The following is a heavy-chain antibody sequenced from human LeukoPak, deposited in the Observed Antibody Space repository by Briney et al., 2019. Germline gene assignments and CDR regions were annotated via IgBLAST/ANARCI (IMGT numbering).Heavy chain of an antibody. Sequence: PGGSLRLSCSASGFTFSSYAMHWVRQAPGKGLQDHSAISSNGGSTYYADSVKGRFTISRDNSKNTMYLQMSSLRAEDTAVYYCVKGHLVWELGDYFDYWGQGTLVTVSS. V-gene: IGHV3-64D*09. D-gene: IGHD1-26*01. CDR3: VKGHLVWELGDYFDY. CDR1: GFTFSSYA. J-gene: IGHJ4*02. CDR2: ISSNGGST.